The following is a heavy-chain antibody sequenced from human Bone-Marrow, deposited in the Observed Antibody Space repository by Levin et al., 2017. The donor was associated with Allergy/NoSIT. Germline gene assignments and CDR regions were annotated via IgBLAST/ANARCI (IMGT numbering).Heavy chain of an antibody. Sequence: GESLKISCAASGFTFSAYTMNWVRQAPGKGLEWVSFLDRSDYKNYADSVKGRFTISRDNAKSSLYLQMNSLRAEDTAVYYCARAFVGSHHMDDYWGQGTLVTVSS. V-gene: IGHV3-21*01. D-gene: IGHD1-26*01. J-gene: IGHJ4*02. CDR2: LDRSDYK. CDR1: GFTFSAYT. CDR3: ARAFVGSHHMDDY.